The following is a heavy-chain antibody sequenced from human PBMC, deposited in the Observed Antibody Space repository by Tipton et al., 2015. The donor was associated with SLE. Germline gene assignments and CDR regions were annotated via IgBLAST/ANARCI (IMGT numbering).Heavy chain of an antibody. CDR1: GESFNGYF. V-gene: IGHV4-34*12. CDR3: ARVAPTEVFDY. J-gene: IGHJ4*02. D-gene: IGHD1-1*01. Sequence: GLVKPSQTLSLTCAVYGESFNGYFWTWIRQPPGKGLEWIAEIIHSGVTNYNPSLRSRVTISVDMSKNQVSLKLSSVTAADTAVDYCARVAPTEVFDYWGQGTLVTVSS. CDR2: IIHSGVT.